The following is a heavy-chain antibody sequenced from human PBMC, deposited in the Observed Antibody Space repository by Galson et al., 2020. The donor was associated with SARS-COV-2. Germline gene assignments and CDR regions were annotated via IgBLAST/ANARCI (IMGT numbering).Heavy chain of an antibody. J-gene: IGHJ5*02. V-gene: IGHV1-46*01. CDR2: INPSGGST. Sequence: ASVKVSCKASGYTFTDYYIHWVRQAPGQGLEWMGEINPSGGSTSYAQKFQGRVTMTRDTSTNTVYMDLSSLRSEDTAFYYCARVYSNYEVAWFDPWGQGTLVMVSS. CDR3: ARVYSNYEVAWFDP. D-gene: IGHD4-4*01. CDR1: GYTFTDYY.